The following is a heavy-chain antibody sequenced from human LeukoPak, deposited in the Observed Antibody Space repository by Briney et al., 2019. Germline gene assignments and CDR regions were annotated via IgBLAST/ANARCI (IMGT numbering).Heavy chain of an antibody. CDR3: ARGGWYPESFQH. Sequence: PSETLSLTCSVSGGSIRSSYWSWIRQPPGKRLEWIGYIHYSGSTDYHPSLKSRVTMSLDTSKNQFSLKLSSVTAADTAVYYCARGGWYPESFQHWGQGALVTVSS. J-gene: IGHJ1*01. V-gene: IGHV4-59*01. CDR1: GGSIRSSY. CDR2: IHYSGST. D-gene: IGHD6-19*01.